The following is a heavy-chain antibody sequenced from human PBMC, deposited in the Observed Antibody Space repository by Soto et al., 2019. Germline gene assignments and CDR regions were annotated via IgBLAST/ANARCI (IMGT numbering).Heavy chain of an antibody. CDR2: ISAYNGNT. J-gene: IGHJ4*02. V-gene: IGHV1-18*01. CDR3: ARIYSGYDWNYFDY. D-gene: IGHD5-12*01. Sequence: GASVKVSCKASGYTFTSYGISWVQQAPGQGLEWMGWISAYNGNTNYAQKLQGRVTMTTDTSTSTAYMELRSLRSDDTAVYYCARIYSGYDWNYFDYWGQGTLVTVS. CDR1: GYTFTSYG.